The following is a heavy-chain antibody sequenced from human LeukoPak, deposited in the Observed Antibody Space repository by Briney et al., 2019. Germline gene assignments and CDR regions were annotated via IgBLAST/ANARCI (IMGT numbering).Heavy chain of an antibody. D-gene: IGHD5-24*01. Sequence: ASVKVSCKASGYTFTGYYMHWVRQAPGQGLEWMGWINPNSGGTNYAQKFQGRVTMTRDTSISTAYMEPSRLRSDDTAVYYCARDAVEMATPLDYWGQGTLVTVSS. J-gene: IGHJ4*02. CDR2: INPNSGGT. V-gene: IGHV1-2*02. CDR1: GYTFTGYY. CDR3: ARDAVEMATPLDY.